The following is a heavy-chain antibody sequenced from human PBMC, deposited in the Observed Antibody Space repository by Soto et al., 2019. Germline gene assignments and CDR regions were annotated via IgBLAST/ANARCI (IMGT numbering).Heavy chain of an antibody. J-gene: IGHJ4*02. V-gene: IGHV1-46*01. CDR2: INPSGGST. Sequence: ASVKVSCKASGYTFTSYYMHWVRQAPGQGLEWMGIINPSGGSTSYAQKFQGRVTMTRDTSTSTVYMELSSLRSDDTAVYYCARDRGSYALDYWGQGTLVTVSS. CDR3: ARDRGSYALDY. D-gene: IGHD1-26*01. CDR1: GYTFTSYY.